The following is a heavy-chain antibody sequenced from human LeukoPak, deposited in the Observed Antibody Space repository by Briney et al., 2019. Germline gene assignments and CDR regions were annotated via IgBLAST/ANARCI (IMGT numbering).Heavy chain of an antibody. D-gene: IGHD2-2*01. J-gene: IGHJ4*02. CDR1: GFTFSSYG. Sequence: GGSLRLSCAASGFTFSSYGMHWVRQAPGKGLEWVAVISYDGSNKYYADSVKGRFTISRDNSKNTLYLQMHSLRVEDTAVYYCARAPTVLVGYCSSSSCQADYWGQGTLVTVSS. CDR3: ARAPTVLVGYCSSSSCQADY. CDR2: ISYDGSNK. V-gene: IGHV3-30*03.